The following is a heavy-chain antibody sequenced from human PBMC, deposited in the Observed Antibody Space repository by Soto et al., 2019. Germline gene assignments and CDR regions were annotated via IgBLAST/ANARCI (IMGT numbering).Heavy chain of an antibody. CDR3: ARGAPYCSSTSCYAGYYFDY. V-gene: IGHV4-34*01. Sequence: SETLSLTCAVYGGSFSGYYWSWIRQPPGKGLEWIGEINHSGSTNYNPSLKSRVTISVDTSKNQFSLKLSSVTAADTAVYYCARGAPYCSSTSCYAGYYFDYWGQGTLVTVSS. CDR2: INHSGST. CDR1: GGSFSGYY. D-gene: IGHD2-2*01. J-gene: IGHJ4*02.